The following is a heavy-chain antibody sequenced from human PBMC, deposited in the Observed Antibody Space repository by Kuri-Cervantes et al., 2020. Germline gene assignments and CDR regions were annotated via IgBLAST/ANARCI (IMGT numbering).Heavy chain of an antibody. CDR1: GAPISNSY. J-gene: IGHJ4*02. D-gene: IGHD5-18*01. CDR2: ISYSGSA. V-gene: IGHV4-59*08. Sequence: SETLSLTSTVSGAPISNSYWSWIRQPPGKGLEWIGYISYSGSASYNPSLKSRVTISVDTSKNQFSLKLTSVTAADTAVYYCARVETTMVNYFDCWGQGTLVTVSS. CDR3: ARVETTMVNYFDC.